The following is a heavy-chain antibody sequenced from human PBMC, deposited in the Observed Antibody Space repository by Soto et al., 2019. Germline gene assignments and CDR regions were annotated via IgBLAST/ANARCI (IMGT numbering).Heavy chain of an antibody. Sequence: PGGSLRLSCAASGFTFSSYAMHWVRQAPGKGLEWVAVISYDGSNKYYADSVKGRFTISRDNSKNTLYLQMNSLRAEDTAVYYCAREAAGLMYFDYWGQGTLVTVSS. J-gene: IGHJ4*02. CDR2: ISYDGSNK. CDR1: GFTFSSYA. CDR3: AREAAGLMYFDY. V-gene: IGHV3-30-3*01. D-gene: IGHD6-13*01.